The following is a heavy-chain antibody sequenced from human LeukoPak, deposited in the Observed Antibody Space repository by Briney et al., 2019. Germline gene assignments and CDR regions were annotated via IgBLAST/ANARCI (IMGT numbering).Heavy chain of an antibody. CDR3: ARVGFYDFRFDF. V-gene: IGHV4-30-4*01. CDR1: GDSISSGHYY. J-gene: IGHJ4*02. D-gene: IGHD3-3*01. Sequence: SETLSLTGTVSGDSISSGHYYWSWLRQPPGKGLEWIGYIYYSGESYYSPSLKSRVSISRDTSKQFSLRLTSVTAADTAVYFCARVGFYDFRFDFWGQGTLATVSS. CDR2: IYYSGES.